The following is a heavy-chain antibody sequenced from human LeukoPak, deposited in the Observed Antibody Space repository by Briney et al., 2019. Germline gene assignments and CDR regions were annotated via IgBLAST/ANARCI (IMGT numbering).Heavy chain of an antibody. CDR2: MNSDGSNT. CDR1: GFTFSSYW. Sequence: PGGSLRLSCAASGFTFSSYWMHWVRHVPGKGLVWVSRMNSDGSNTNYADSVKGRFTISRDNAKNTLFLQMNRLRAEDTTVFYCARDNRGRFANWGQGTLVTVSS. CDR3: ARDNRGRFAN. J-gene: IGHJ4*02. D-gene: IGHD3-16*01. V-gene: IGHV3-74*01.